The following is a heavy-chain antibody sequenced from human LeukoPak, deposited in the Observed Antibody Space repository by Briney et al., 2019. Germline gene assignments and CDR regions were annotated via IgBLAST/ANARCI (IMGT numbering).Heavy chain of an antibody. CDR2: INPSGGST. J-gene: IGHJ4*02. CDR3: AREGIVGATNYFDY. V-gene: IGHV1-46*01. Sequence: ASVKVSCKASGYTFTNYYMHWVRQAPGQGLKWMGIINPSGGSTTYAQKFQGRVTMTRDTSTSTVYMELSGLTSEDTAAYYCAREGIVGATNYFDYWGQGTLVTVSS. D-gene: IGHD1-26*01. CDR1: GYTFTNYY.